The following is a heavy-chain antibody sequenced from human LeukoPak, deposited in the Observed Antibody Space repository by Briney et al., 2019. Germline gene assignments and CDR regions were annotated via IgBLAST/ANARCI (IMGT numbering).Heavy chain of an antibody. CDR3: ARGVVLLWFGEPENWFDP. Sequence: ASVKVSCKTSGYTFTGYYMHWVRQAPGQGLEWMGIINPSGGSTSYAQKFQGRVTMTRDMSTSTVYMELSSLRSEDTAVYYCARGVVLLWFGEPENWFDPWGQGTLVTVSS. V-gene: IGHV1-46*01. D-gene: IGHD3-10*01. CDR2: INPSGGST. J-gene: IGHJ5*02. CDR1: GYTFTGYY.